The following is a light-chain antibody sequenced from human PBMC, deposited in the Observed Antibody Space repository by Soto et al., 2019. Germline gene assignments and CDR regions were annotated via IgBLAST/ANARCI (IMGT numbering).Light chain of an antibody. CDR3: QQYVLSPYT. J-gene: IGKJ2*01. CDR1: QSVSTSY. CDR2: GAS. Sequence: EIVLTQSPGTLSLSPGERATLSCRASQSVSTSYFAWYQHKPGQAPRLLIYGASSRATGIPDRFSGSGSGSDFTLTISRLEPEDFAVYYCQQYVLSPYTFGQGSKLEI. V-gene: IGKV3-20*01.